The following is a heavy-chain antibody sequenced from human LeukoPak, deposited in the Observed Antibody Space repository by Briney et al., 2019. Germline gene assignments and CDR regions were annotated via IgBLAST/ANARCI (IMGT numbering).Heavy chain of an antibody. V-gene: IGHV3-64D*09. CDR3: VKLYSSGWHTFDY. D-gene: IGHD6-19*01. J-gene: IGHJ4*02. CDR1: GXTFSSYA. CDR2: ISSNGGST. Sequence: PGGSLRLSWSASGXTFSSYAMHWVRQAPGKGLEYVSAISSNGGSTYYADSVKGRFTISRDNSKNTLYLQMSSLRAEDTAVYYCVKLYSSGWHTFDYWGQGTLVTVSS.